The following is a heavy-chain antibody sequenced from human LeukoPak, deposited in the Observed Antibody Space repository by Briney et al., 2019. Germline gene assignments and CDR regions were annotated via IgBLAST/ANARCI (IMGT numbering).Heavy chain of an antibody. CDR1: GGPMSRYY. J-gene: IGHJ6*02. V-gene: IGHV4-4*07. D-gene: IGHD1-26*01. CDR3: GTELATFYDCMDG. Sequence: SDPLSLICTLWGGPMSRYYWRWIRQPAGRAVEWIGRKYTSRSTKYTPSLKSRVAMSVDTPKNLFSLALSSVTRADACVYFCGTELATFYDCMDGWGQGTTVTVSS. CDR2: KYTSRST.